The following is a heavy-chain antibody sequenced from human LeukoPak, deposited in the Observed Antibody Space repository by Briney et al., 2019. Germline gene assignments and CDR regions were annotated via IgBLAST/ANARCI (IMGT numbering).Heavy chain of an antibody. CDR2: IYHSGTT. CDR1: GYSISNGYC. D-gene: IGHD6-6*01. Sequence: SETLSLTCAVSGYSISNGYCWGWIRQPPGKGPEWIGSIYHSGTTYYNPSLESRVTISVDTSKNQFSLKLSSVTAADTAVYYCARVIAAHSNDPWGQGTLVTVSS. J-gene: IGHJ5*02. CDR3: ARVIAAHSNDP. V-gene: IGHV4-38-2*01.